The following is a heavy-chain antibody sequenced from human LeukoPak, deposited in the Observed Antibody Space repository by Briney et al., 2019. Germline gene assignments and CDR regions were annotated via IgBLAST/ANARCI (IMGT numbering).Heavy chain of an antibody. J-gene: IGHJ4*02. CDR1: GDSISNYY. CDR2: IYYSGST. D-gene: IGHD6-19*01. Sequence: PSETLSLTCAVSGDSISNYYWSWIRQPPGKGLEWIGYIYYSGSTNYNPSLKSRVTISVDTSKNQFSLKLSSVTAADTAVYYCARVETGYSSGCSAYWGQGSLVTVSS. CDR3: ARVETGYSSGCSAY. V-gene: IGHV4-59*12.